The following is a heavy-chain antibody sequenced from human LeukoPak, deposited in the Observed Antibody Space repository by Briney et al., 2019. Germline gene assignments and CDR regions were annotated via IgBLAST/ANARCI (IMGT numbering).Heavy chain of an antibody. J-gene: IGHJ3*02. Sequence: GGSLRLSCAASGFTFSSYAMSWVRQAPGKGLEWVSAISGSGGSTYYADSVKGRFTISRDNSKNTLYLQMNSLRAEDTAVYYCAKDGGWGLSTWYSGFDTWGQGTMVTVSS. CDR3: AKDGGWGLSTWYSGFDT. CDR1: GFTFSSYA. D-gene: IGHD1-26*01. V-gene: IGHV3-23*01. CDR2: ISGSGGST.